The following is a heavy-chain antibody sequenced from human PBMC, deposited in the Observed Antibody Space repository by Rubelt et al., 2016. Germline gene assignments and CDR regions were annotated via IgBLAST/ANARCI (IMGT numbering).Heavy chain of an antibody. J-gene: IGHJ4*02. CDR1: GYSISSGYY. D-gene: IGHD2-2*01. Sequence: QVQLQESGPGLVKPSETLSLTCTVSGYSISSGYYWGWIRQPPGKGLEWIGSIYQSGSTYYNPSLKRRVTISVDTSKNQFSLKLSSVTAADTAVYYCARSRIVLVPGFDYWGQGTLVTVSS. CDR2: IYQSGST. V-gene: IGHV4-38-2*02. CDR3: ARSRIVLVPGFDY.